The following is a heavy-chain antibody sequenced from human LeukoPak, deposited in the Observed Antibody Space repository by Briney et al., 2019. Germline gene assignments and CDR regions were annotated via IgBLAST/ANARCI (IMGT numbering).Heavy chain of an antibody. D-gene: IGHD3-10*01. V-gene: IGHV4-34*01. J-gene: IGHJ4*02. CDR1: GGSFSGYY. Sequence: SETLSLTCAVYGGSFSGYYWSWIRQPPGKGLEWIGEINHSGSTNYNPSLTSRVTISVDTSKNQFSLKLSSVTAADTAVYYCARVGLLWFGELWYWGQGTLVTVSS. CDR2: INHSGST. CDR3: ARVGLLWFGELWY.